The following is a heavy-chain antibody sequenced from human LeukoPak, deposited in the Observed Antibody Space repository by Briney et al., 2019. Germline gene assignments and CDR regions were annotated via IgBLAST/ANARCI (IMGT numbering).Heavy chain of an antibody. CDR2: IKQDGSEK. Sequence: GSLRLSCAASGFTFSSYWMSWVRQAPGKGLEWVAQIKQDGSEKYYVDSVKGRFTISRDNAKNSLSLQMNNLRAEDTAVYYCARDKGTITPRGYYYYMDVWGRGITVTVSS. V-gene: IGHV3-7*01. J-gene: IGHJ6*03. D-gene: IGHD5-24*01. CDR1: GFTFSSYW. CDR3: ARDKGTITPRGYYYYMDV.